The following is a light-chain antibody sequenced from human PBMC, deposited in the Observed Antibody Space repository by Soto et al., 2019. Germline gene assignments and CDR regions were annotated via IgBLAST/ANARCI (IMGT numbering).Light chain of an antibody. V-gene: IGKV3-11*01. J-gene: IGKJ2*01. CDR3: QQRNAWPRNT. Sequence: EIVLTQFPATLSLSPGDRATLSCRASQSVPSYLAWYQQKPGQAPRLLVYDISNRATGIPARFTGSGSGTDFTLTISSLEPEDSADYYCQQRNAWPRNTFGQGTKLQI. CDR1: QSVPSY. CDR2: DIS.